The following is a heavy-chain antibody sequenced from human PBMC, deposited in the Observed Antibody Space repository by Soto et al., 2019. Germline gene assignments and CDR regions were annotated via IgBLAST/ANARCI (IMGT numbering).Heavy chain of an antibody. Sequence: PGESLKISCAGSGYSFISYWIAWVRQMPGKGLEWMGIIYPGDSDTRYSPSFQGQVTISADKSISTAYLQWSSLEASDTAMYYCVRGGPTYFYYYMDVWGKGTTVTVSS. CDR3: VRGGPTYFYYYMDV. D-gene: IGHD3-16*01. CDR2: IYPGDSDT. V-gene: IGHV5-51*01. CDR1: GYSFISYW. J-gene: IGHJ6*03.